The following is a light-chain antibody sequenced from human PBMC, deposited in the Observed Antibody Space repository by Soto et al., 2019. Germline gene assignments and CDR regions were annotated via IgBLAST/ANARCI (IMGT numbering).Light chain of an antibody. CDR1: QSVSSY. CDR2: DAS. J-gene: IGKJ2*01. Sequence: EIVLTQSPATLSLSPGERATLSCRASQSVSSYLAWYQQKPGQAPRLLIYDASNRATGIPARFSGSGSGTDFTLTISSLEPEDFAVYYCQQRSNWSYTFGHGTKVDI. CDR3: QQRSNWSYT. V-gene: IGKV3-11*01.